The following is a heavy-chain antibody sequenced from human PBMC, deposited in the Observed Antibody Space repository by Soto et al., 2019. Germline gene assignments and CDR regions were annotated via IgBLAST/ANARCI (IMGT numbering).Heavy chain of an antibody. V-gene: IGHV4-31*03. Sequence: SSETLSLTCTVSGGSISSGGYYWSWIRQHPGKGLEWIGYIYYSGSTHYNPSLKSRVTISVDTSKNQFSLKLSSVTAADTAGYYCARDGRGSGWPYYYGMDVWGQGTTVTVSS. CDR2: IYYSGST. CDR1: GGSISSGGYY. CDR3: ARDGRGSGWPYYYGMDV. D-gene: IGHD6-19*01. J-gene: IGHJ6*02.